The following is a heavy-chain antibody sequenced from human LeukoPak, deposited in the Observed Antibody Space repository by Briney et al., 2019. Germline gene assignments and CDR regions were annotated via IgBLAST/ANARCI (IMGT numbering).Heavy chain of an antibody. V-gene: IGHV3-23*01. Sequence: GGSLRLSCTASGFTFSTYAMSWVRQAPGEGLEWVSGISGSGGSTYYTDSVKGRFTISRDNSKNTLYLQMNSLRAEDTAVYYCAKAEVGWAEMATWGELGDYWGQGTLVTVSS. CDR3: AKAEVGWAEMATWGELGDY. D-gene: IGHD5-24*01. J-gene: IGHJ4*02. CDR2: ISGSGGST. CDR1: GFTFSTYA.